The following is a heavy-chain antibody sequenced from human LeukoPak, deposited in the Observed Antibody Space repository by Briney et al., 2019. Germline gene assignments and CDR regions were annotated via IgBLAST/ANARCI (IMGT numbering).Heavy chain of an antibody. CDR1: GGSISSGSYY. CDR3: ARAARYSSGWYFNY. CDR2: IYYSGST. D-gene: IGHD6-19*01. Sequence: SETLSLTCTVSGGSISSGSYYWTWIRQPAGKGLEWIGYIYYSGSTNYNPSLKSRVTISVDTSKNRFSLKLSSVTAADTAVYYCARAARYSSGWYFNYWGQGTLVTVSS. V-gene: IGHV4-61*10. J-gene: IGHJ4*02.